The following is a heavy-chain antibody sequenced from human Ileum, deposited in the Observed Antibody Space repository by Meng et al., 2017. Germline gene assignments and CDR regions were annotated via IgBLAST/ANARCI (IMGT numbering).Heavy chain of an antibody. CDR3: ARRAHYGDPPR. Sequence: QLRLQESGPGLVKPSETLSLTCSVSSGSLTNNNYYWAGIRRPPGRGLEWIGSIYYGGSTYYNPSLKSRVTISVDTSTNQFSLKLISVTAADTAVYYCARRAHYGDPPRWGQGTLVTVSS. CDR2: IYYGGST. J-gene: IGHJ4*02. D-gene: IGHD4-17*01. V-gene: IGHV4-39*01. CDR1: SGSLTNNNYY.